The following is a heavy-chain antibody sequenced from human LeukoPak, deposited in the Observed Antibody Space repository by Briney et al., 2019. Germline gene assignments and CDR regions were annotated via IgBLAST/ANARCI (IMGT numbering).Heavy chain of an antibody. J-gene: IGHJ4*02. CDR3: AKRNYYFDY. Sequence: PGESLRLSCAASGFTFSAYWMTWVRQAPGKGLAWVANIIEGGDLKYYVDSVKGRFTISRDNTKNSLYLQMNSLRAEDTAVYYCAKRNYYFDYWGQGTLVTVSS. V-gene: IGHV3-7*03. CDR2: IIEGGDLK. D-gene: IGHD1-14*01. CDR1: GFTFSAYW.